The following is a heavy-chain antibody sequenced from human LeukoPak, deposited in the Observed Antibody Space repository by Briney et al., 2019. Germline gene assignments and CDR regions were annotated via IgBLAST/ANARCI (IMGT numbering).Heavy chain of an antibody. CDR3: ARRQPAGGWFDP. V-gene: IGHV4-4*09. Sequence: PSETLSLTCTVSGGSISSYYWSWIRQPPGKGLEWIGYIYTSGSTNYNPSLKSRVTISVDTSKNQFSLKLSSVTAADTAVYYCARRQPAGGWFDPWGQGTLVTVSS. CDR1: GGSISSYY. CDR2: IYTSGST. D-gene: IGHD1-1*01. J-gene: IGHJ5*02.